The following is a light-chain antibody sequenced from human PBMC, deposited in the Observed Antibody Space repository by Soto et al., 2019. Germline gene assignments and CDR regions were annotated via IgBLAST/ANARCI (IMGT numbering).Light chain of an antibody. V-gene: IGKV3-20*01. CDR3: QHYGSSWT. Sequence: EMVLTQSPGTLSLSPGERATLSCRASQSVSSSYLAWYQQKPGQAPRLLIYGASSRATGIPDRFSGSGSGTDFTLTISRLEPEDFAVYYCQHYGSSWTFGQGTKVDTK. J-gene: IGKJ1*01. CDR1: QSVSSSY. CDR2: GAS.